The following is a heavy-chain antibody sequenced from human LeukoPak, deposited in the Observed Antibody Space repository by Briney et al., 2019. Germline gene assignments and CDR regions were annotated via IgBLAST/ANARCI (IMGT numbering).Heavy chain of an antibody. J-gene: IGHJ4*02. V-gene: IGHV4-39*07. CDR1: GGSISSSSYY. CDR2: IYYSGST. CDR3: ARGFGGSGSCFDY. Sequence: SETLSLTCTVSGGSISSSSYYWGWIRQPPGKGLEWIGSIYYSGSTYYNPSLKSRVTISVDTSKNQFSLELSSVTAADTAVYYCARGFGGSGSCFDYWGQGTLVTVSS. D-gene: IGHD3-10*01.